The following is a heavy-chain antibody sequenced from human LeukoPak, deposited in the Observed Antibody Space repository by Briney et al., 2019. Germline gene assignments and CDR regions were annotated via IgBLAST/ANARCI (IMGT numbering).Heavy chain of an antibody. D-gene: IGHD3-22*01. Sequence: KPSETLSLTCTVSGGSISSYYWSWIRQPAGKGLEWIGRIYTSGSTNYNPSLKSRVTMSIDTSKNQFSLKLSSVTAADTAVYYCARDAKYYHDSSGYFNWFDPWGQGTLVTVSS. V-gene: IGHV4-4*07. CDR2: IYTSGST. J-gene: IGHJ5*02. CDR1: GGSISSYY. CDR3: ARDAKYYHDSSGYFNWFDP.